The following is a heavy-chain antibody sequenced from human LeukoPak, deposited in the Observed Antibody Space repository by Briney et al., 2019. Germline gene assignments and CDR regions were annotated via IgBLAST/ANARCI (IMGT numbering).Heavy chain of an antibody. CDR1: GFSFTDAW. CDR3: TTGNY. J-gene: IGHJ4*02. V-gene: IGHV3-15*01. Sequence: PGGSLRLSCAASGFSFTDAWMSWVRQAPGKGLEWVGHLKSKAAGGTTDYAAPVKARFTISGGDSKNTLYLQMNSLKTEDTAVYYCTTGNYWGQGTLVTVSS. CDR2: LKSKAAGGTT.